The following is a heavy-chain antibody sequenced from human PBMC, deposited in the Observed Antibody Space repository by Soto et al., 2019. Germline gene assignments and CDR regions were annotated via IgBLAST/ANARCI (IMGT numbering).Heavy chain of an antibody. Sequence: QLQLQESGPGLVKPSETLSLTCTVSGGSISSSSYYWGWIRQPPGKGLEWIGSIYYSGSTYYNPSLKSRVTISVDTSKNQFSLKLSSVTAADTAVYYCARHVECGGDCYPRPFDYWGQGTLVTVSS. CDR1: GGSISSSSYY. D-gene: IGHD2-21*02. J-gene: IGHJ4*02. CDR3: ARHVECGGDCYPRPFDY. V-gene: IGHV4-39*01. CDR2: IYYSGST.